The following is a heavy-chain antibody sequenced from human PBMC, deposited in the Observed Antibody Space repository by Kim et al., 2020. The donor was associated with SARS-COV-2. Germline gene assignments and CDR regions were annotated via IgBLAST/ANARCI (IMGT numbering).Heavy chain of an antibody. Sequence: LKRRVTISVDTSKNQFSLKLSSVTAADTAVYYCARGRHSGIAVCYCYFDLWGRGTLVTVSS. V-gene: IGHV4-39*01. D-gene: IGHD2-21*01. J-gene: IGHJ2*01. CDR3: ARGRHSGIAVCYCYFDL.